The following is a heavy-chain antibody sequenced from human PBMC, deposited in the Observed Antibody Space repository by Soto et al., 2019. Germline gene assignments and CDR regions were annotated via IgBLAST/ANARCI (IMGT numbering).Heavy chain of an antibody. CDR3: ARYLSYPIYGMDV. V-gene: IGHV1-46*01. Sequence: ASVKVSFKASGYTFTSYYMHWVRQAPGQGLEWMGIINPSGGSTSYAQKFQGRVTMTRDTSTSTVYMELSSLRSEDTAVYYCARYLSYPIYGMDVWGQGTTVTAP. CDR1: GYTFTSYY. J-gene: IGHJ6*02. D-gene: IGHD3-16*01. CDR2: INPSGGST.